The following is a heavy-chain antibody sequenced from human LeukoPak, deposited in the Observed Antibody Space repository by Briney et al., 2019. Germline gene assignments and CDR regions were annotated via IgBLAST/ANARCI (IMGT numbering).Heavy chain of an antibody. D-gene: IGHD3-10*01. CDR1: GLTFDNYA. J-gene: IGHJ4*02. CDR3: AKDKDGWFGESDY. V-gene: IGHV3-23*01. Sequence: GGSLRLSCAASGLTFDNYAMNWVRQAPGKGLEWVSGISGGGGSTSYADSVKGRFTISRDNSKNTLYLQMNSLRAEDTAVYYCAKDKDGWFGESDYWGQGTLVTVSS. CDR2: ISGGGGST.